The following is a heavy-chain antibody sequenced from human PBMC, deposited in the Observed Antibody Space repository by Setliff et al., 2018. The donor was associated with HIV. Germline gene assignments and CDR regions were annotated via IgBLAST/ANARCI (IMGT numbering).Heavy chain of an antibody. CDR3: ARETSSSWFDY. CDR2: ISSSGRT. J-gene: IGHJ4*02. D-gene: IGHD6-13*01. CDR1: GGSISNYY. Sequence: SETLSLTCTVSGGSISNYYWSWIRQPPGKGLEWIGYISSSGRTSYNPSLKSRVTMSLDTSKNQYSPKVNSVTAADTAVYYCARETSSSWFDYWGQGSLVTVSS. V-gene: IGHV4-4*08.